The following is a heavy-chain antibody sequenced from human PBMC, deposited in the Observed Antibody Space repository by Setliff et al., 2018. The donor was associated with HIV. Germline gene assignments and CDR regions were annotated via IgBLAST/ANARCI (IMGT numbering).Heavy chain of an antibody. V-gene: IGHV1-69*05. J-gene: IGHJ1*01. CDR3: VTGVYRDSSGYCPH. Sequence: GASVKVSCKVSGGTFTRNCISWVRQAPGQGLEWMGGILPFFDTANYAQKFQGRVTMTRDTSITTAYMELSSLRSEDTAVYYCVTGVYRDSSGYCPHWGQGTLVTVSS. CDR1: GGTFTRNC. CDR2: ILPFFDTA. D-gene: IGHD3-22*01.